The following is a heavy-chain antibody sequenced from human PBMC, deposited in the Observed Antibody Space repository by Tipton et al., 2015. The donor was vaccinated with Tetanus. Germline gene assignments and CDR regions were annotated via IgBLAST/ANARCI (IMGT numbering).Heavy chain of an antibody. CDR2: IYSSGGT. D-gene: IGHD2-8*01. J-gene: IGHJ5*02. CDR1: GGSINPYY. CDR3: ARDHRLSASYAGWFDP. Sequence: TLSLTCSVSGGSINPYYWSWIRQPPGKGLEWIGNIYSSGGTYCNPSLKSRVTISVDTSRNQFSLRLKSVTPADTAMYYCARDHRLSASYAGWFDPWGQGTLVTVSS. V-gene: IGHV4-59*01.